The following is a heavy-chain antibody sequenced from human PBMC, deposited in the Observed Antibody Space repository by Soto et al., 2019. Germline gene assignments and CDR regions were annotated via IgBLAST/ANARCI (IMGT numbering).Heavy chain of an antibody. CDR3: ASGYCSTTSCFYGMDV. V-gene: IGHV3-30-3*01. Sequence: QVQLVESGGGVVQPGRSLRLSCAGSGFTFSRNVMHWVRQAPGKGLEWVAFISYDGSNKYYADSVKGRFTISRDNSKNTLYLQRNSLRAEDTSVYYCASGYCSTTSCFYGMDVWGQGTTVTVSS. D-gene: IGHD2-2*01. J-gene: IGHJ6*02. CDR1: GFTFSRNV. CDR2: ISYDGSNK.